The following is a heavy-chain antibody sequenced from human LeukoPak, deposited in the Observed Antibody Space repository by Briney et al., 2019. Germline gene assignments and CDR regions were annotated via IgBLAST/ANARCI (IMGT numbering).Heavy chain of an antibody. CDR3: ARGGGSGSFYIDAFDI. V-gene: IGHV4-59*08. Sequence: SETLSLTCTVSGGSISSYYWSWIRQPPGKGLEWIGYIYYSGSTNYNPSLKSRVTISLDTSKNQFSLKLSSVTAADTAVYYCARGGGSGSFYIDAFDIWGQGTMATVSS. CDR2: IYYSGST. J-gene: IGHJ3*02. D-gene: IGHD3-10*01. CDR1: GGSISSYY.